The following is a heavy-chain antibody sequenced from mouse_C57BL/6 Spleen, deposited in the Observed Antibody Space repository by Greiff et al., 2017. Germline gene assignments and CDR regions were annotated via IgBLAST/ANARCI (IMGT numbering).Heavy chain of an antibody. CDR1: GYSFTSYY. V-gene: IGHV1-66*01. CDR2: IYPGSGNT. Sequence: VQLQQSGPELVKPGASVKISCKASGYSFTSYYIHWVKQRPGQGLEWIGWIYPGSGNTKYNEKFKGKATLTADTSSSTAYMQLSSLTSEDSAVYYCAREGETAQADYWGQGTTLTVSS. D-gene: IGHD3-2*02. J-gene: IGHJ2*01. CDR3: AREGETAQADY.